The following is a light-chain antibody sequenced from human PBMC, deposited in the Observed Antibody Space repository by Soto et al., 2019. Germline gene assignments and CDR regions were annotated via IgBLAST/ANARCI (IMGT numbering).Light chain of an antibody. V-gene: IGKV3-20*01. CDR2: GAS. Sequence: EIVLTQSPGTLSLSPGERATLSCRASQSVWSSYLAWYQQKPGQAPRLLIYGASSRATGIPDRFSGSGSGTDFTLTISRLEPEDFAVYYCQQYSSSPLTFGGGTKVEIK. CDR3: QQYSSSPLT. J-gene: IGKJ4*01. CDR1: QSVWSSY.